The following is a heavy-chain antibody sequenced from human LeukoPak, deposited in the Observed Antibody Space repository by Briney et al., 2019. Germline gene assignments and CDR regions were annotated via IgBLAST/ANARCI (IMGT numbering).Heavy chain of an antibody. CDR1: GFTFSSYG. D-gene: IGHD2-15*01. Sequence: TGGSLRLSCAASGFTFSSYGMSWVRQAPGKGREWVSAISGSGGSTYYADSVKGRFTISRDNSKNTLYLQMSSLRVEDTAVYYCARDRSCTGGSCYMDVWGRGTTVTVSS. CDR2: ISGSGGST. J-gene: IGHJ6*03. CDR3: ARDRSCTGGSCYMDV. V-gene: IGHV3-23*01.